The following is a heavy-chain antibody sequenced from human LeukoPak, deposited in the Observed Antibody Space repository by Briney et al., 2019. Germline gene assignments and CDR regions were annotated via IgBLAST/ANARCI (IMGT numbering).Heavy chain of an antibody. CDR1: GGTFSSYA. D-gene: IGHD5-12*01. J-gene: IGHJ4*02. V-gene: IGHV1-69*06. CDR2: IIPIFGTA. CDR3: ATVLVGDSGYDYYFDY. Sequence: ASVKVSCKASGGTFSSYAITWVRQAPGQGLEWMGGIIPIFGTANYAQKFQGRVTMTEDTSTDTAYMELSSLRSEDTAVYYCATVLVGDSGYDYYFDYWGQGTLVTVSS.